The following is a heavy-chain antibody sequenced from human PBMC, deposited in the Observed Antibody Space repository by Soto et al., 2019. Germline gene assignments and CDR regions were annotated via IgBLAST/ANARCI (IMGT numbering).Heavy chain of an antibody. Sequence: QMQLQESGPGLVKPSQTLSLTCTVSGGSISSGGYYWSWIRQLPGKGLEWMGYIYRSGNAYYNPSLESRLAISVDTSNNQFSLKLASVTAACTAVYYCARKIVFSRGSFYYSGLDVWGHGTTVTVSS. J-gene: IGHJ6*02. CDR2: IYRSGNA. CDR3: ARKIVFSRGSFYYSGLDV. V-gene: IGHV4-31*03. D-gene: IGHD3-3*01. CDR1: GGSISSGGYY.